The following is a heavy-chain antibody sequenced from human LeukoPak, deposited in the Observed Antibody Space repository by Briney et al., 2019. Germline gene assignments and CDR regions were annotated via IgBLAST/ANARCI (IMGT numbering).Heavy chain of an antibody. Sequence: SETLSLTCTASGCSISSHYRSWIRQPPGKGLEWIGYIYYSGGTNYNPSLKSRVTISIDTSKNQFFLKLSSLTAADTAVYYCASSSNRRRSRNYYYFDMDVWGKGTTVTVSS. CDR1: GCSISSHY. J-gene: IGHJ6*03. V-gene: IGHV4-59*11. D-gene: IGHD4-11*01. CDR3: ASSSNRRRSRNYYYFDMDV. CDR2: IYYSGGT.